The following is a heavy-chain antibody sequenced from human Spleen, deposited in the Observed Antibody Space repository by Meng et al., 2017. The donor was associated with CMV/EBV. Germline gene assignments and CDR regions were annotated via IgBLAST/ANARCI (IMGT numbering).Heavy chain of an antibody. CDR1: GFTFSSYW. V-gene: IGHV3-7*01. D-gene: IGHD2-2*01. CDR3: TKHTSTDAFDI. Sequence: GGSLRLSCAASGFTFSSYWMSWVRQAPGKGLEWVANIKQDGSEKYYVDSVKGRFTISRDNAKNSLYLQMNSLRAEDTAVYYCTKHTSTDAFDIWGQGTMVTVSS. CDR2: IKQDGSEK. J-gene: IGHJ3*02.